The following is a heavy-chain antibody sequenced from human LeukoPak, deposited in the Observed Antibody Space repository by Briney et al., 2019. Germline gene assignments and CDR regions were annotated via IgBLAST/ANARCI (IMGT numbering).Heavy chain of an antibody. V-gene: IGHV1-69*06. D-gene: IGHD3-22*01. J-gene: IGHJ4*02. CDR1: GGTFSSYA. Sequence: SVKVSCKASGGTFSSYAISWVRQAPGQGLEWMGGIIPIFGTANYAQKFQGRVTITADKSTSTAYMELSSLRSEDTAVYYCARAKQDPTVGPYYYETYYFDYWGQGTLVTVSS. CDR2: IIPIFGTA. CDR3: ARAKQDPTVGPYYYETYYFDY.